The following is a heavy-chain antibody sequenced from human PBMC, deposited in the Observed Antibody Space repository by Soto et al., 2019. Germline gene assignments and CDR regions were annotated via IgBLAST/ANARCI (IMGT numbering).Heavy chain of an antibody. CDR1: GGSISSYY. D-gene: IGHD3-10*01. V-gene: IGHV4-59*01. Sequence: LSLTCTVSGGSISSYYWSWIRQPPGKGLEWIGYIYYSGSTNYNPSLKSRVTISVDTSKNQFSLKLSSVTAADTAVYYCASLGGAGCGEPYYYYGMDVWRQGTTVTVSS. J-gene: IGHJ6*02. CDR2: IYYSGST. CDR3: ASLGGAGCGEPYYYYGMDV.